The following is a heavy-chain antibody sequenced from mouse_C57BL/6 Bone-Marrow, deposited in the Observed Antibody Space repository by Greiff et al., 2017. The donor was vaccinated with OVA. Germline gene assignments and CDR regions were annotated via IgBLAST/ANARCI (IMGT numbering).Heavy chain of an antibody. V-gene: IGHV1-76*01. CDR2: IYPGSGNT. CDR1: GYTFTDYY. Sequence: QVQLQQSGAELVRPGASVKLSCKASGYTFTDYYINWVKQRPGQGLEWIARIYPGSGNTYYNEKFKGKATLTAEKSSSTAYMQLSSLTSEDSAVYFCARDYYGLYYFDYWGQGTTLTVSS. CDR3: ARDYYGLYYFDY. D-gene: IGHD1-2*01. J-gene: IGHJ2*01.